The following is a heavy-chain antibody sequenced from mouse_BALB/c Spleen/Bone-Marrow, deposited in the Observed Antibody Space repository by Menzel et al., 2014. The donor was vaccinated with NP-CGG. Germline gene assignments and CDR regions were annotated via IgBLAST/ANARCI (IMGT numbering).Heavy chain of an antibody. CDR2: ISSGGGST. CDR3: ARHRQLTTAN. J-gene: IGHJ3*01. Sequence: EVKLMESGGGLVKPGGSLKLSCAASGFAFSSYDMSWVRQTPEKRLEWVAYISSGGGSTYYPDTVKGRFTISRDNAKNTLYLQMSSLKSEDTAMYYCARHRQLTTANWGQETLVTVSA. V-gene: IGHV5-12-1*01. CDR1: GFAFSSYD. D-gene: IGHD1-1*01.